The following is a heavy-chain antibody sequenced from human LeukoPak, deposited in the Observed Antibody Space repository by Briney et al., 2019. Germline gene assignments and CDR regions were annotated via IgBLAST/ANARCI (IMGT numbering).Heavy chain of an antibody. CDR3: ARGLSGPYYYYYMDV. D-gene: IGHD2-15*01. V-gene: IGHV1-2*02. J-gene: IGHJ6*03. CDR2: INPNNGGT. CDR1: GYTFTSYG. Sequence: ASVKVSCKASGYTFTSYGISWVRQAPGQGLEWMGWINPNNGGTNYAQKSQGRVTMTRDTSISTAYMELSRLRSDDTAVYYCARGLSGPYYYYYMDVWGQGTLVTVSS.